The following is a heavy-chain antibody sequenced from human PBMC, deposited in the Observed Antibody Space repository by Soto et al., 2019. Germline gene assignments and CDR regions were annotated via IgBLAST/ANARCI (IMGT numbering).Heavy chain of an antibody. Sequence: PGGALRPSAVAPEFRFNTHGMSWVRQAPGKGLEGVASINQDGSAKKYGKSVEGRFTISRDNDKNSLYLQMNNLSADDTAVYYCAKCGSACYYSVWGQGATVTVSS. J-gene: IGHJ6*02. CDR1: EFRFNTHG. D-gene: IGHD3-10*01. V-gene: IGHV3-7*03. CDR3: AKCGSACYYSV. CDR2: INQDGSAK.